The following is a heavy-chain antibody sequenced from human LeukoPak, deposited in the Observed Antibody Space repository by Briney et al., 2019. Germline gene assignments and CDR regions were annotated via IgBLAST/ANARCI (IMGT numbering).Heavy chain of an antibody. V-gene: IGHV3-7*01. CDR1: GFVFSASY. CDR2: IKPDGSEK. J-gene: IGHJ5*01. Sequence: GGSLRLSCAASGFVFSASYMSWVRKAPGKGLEWVATIKPDGSEKYHVDSVSGRFSISRDNTNDSLFLQMNSLRVDDTAVYYCVRGGTYWTVSWGQGTLVNVS. CDR3: VRGGTYWTVS.